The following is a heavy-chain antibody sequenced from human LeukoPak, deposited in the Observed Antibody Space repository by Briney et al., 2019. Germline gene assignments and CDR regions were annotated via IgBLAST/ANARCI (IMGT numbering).Heavy chain of an antibody. J-gene: IGHJ4*02. CDR2: INHSGST. CDR1: GGSFSGYY. V-gene: IGHV4-34*01. D-gene: IGHD4-17*01. CDR3: ARALTPDHGPYYFDY. Sequence: PSETLSLTCAVYGGSFSGYYWSWIRQPPGKGLEWIGEINHSGSTNYNPSLKSRVTISVDTSKNQFSLKLSSVTAADTAVYYCARALTPDHGPYYFDYWGQGTLVTVSS.